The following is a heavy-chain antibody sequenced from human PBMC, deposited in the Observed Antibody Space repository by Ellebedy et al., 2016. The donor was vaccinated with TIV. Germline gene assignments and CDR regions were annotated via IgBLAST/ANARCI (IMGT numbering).Heavy chain of an antibody. V-gene: IGHV4-34*01. CDR3: ARGRDYYGSGSLEY. J-gene: IGHJ4*02. Sequence: MPSETLSLTCAVYGGSFSRYYCSLIRQPTGKGLEWIGEINHSGSTNYNPSLKSRVTISVDTSKNQFSLKLCSVTAADTAVYYCARGRDYYGSGSLEYWGQGTLVTVSS. CDR1: GGSFSRYY. D-gene: IGHD3-10*01. CDR2: INHSGST.